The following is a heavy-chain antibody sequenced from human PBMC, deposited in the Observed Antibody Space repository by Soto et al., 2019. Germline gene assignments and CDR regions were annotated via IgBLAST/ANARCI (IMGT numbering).Heavy chain of an antibody. CDR1: GGSFSSSTYY. Sequence: QLQLQESGPALVKPSETLSLTCTVSGGSFSSSTYYWGWIRQPPGTPLEWVGSMYSGEDTYYNPSVKSRVTVSVDTSNNHLALKLTSVPAAGRAMYYCARQPYDSTGYYYGGWGQGTLVTVSS. CDR2: MYSGEDT. D-gene: IGHD3-22*01. CDR3: ARQPYDSTGYYYGG. J-gene: IGHJ4*02. V-gene: IGHV4-39*01.